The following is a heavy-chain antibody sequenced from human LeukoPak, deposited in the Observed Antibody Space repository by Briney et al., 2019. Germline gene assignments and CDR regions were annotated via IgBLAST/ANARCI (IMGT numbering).Heavy chain of an antibody. J-gene: IGHJ4*02. CDR3: ATGASMVRGVISAY. CDR2: ISSSSSYI. D-gene: IGHD3-10*01. V-gene: IGHV3-21*01. Sequence: GGSLRLSCAASGFTFSSYSMNWVRQAPGKGLEWVSSISSSSSYIYYADSVKGRFTISRDNAKNSLYPQMNSLRAEDTAVYYCATGASMVRGVISAYWGQGTLVTVSS. CDR1: GFTFSSYS.